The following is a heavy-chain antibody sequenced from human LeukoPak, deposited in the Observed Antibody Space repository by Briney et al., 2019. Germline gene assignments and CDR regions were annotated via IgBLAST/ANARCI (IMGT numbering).Heavy chain of an antibody. CDR1: GFTFSSYG. CDR2: IRYDGSNK. J-gene: IGHJ4*02. D-gene: IGHD5-12*01. V-gene: IGHV3-30*02. CDR3: AKTHVSGYDHYFDY. Sequence: GGSLRLSCAASGFTFSSYGMHWVRQAPGKGLEWVAFIRYDGSNKYYADSVKGRFTISRDNSKNTLYLQMNSLRAEDTAVYYCAKTHVSGYDHYFDYWGQGTLVTVSS.